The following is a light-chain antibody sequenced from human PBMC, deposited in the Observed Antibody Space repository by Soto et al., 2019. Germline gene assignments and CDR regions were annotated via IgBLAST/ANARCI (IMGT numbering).Light chain of an antibody. V-gene: IGLV2-14*01. CDR3: SSYTSSNTLI. CDR1: SSDVGGYNY. Sequence: QSALTQPASVSGSPGQSITISCTGTSSDVGGYNYVSWYQQYPGKAPKVMIYEVTNRPSGVSNRFSGSKSGNTASLTISWLQSEDEADYYCSSYTSSNTLIFGGGTKLTVL. J-gene: IGLJ2*01. CDR2: EVT.